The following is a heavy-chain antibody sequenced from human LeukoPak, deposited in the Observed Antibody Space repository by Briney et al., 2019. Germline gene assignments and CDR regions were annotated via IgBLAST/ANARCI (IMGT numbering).Heavy chain of an antibody. CDR2: IYHSGST. J-gene: IGHJ4*02. D-gene: IGHD3-22*01. V-gene: IGHV4-38-2*01. CDR3: ARTDYYDSSGGLPGYFDY. Sequence: SEILSLTCAVSGYSISSGYYWGWIRQPPGKGLEWIGSIYHSGSTYYNPSLKSRVTISVDTSKNQFSLKLSSVTAADTAVYYCARTDYYDSSGGLPGYFDYWGQGTLVTVSS. CDR1: GYSISSGYY.